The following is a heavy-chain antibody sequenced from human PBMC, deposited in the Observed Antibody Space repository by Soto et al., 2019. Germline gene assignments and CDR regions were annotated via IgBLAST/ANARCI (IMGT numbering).Heavy chain of an antibody. CDR3: AREVNVPADADAFDI. CDR1: GGSISNDNYF. J-gene: IGHJ3*02. Sequence: QVQLQESGPGLVKPSQTLSLTCTVSGGSISNDNYFWSWIRQHPGKGLEWIGYVHYSGSAYYNPCLRGRVIILVDTTKNQFSMKLTSVTAADTAMYYCAREVNVPADADAFDIWGQGTMVTVSS. V-gene: IGHV4-31*03. CDR2: VHYSGSA. D-gene: IGHD2-2*01.